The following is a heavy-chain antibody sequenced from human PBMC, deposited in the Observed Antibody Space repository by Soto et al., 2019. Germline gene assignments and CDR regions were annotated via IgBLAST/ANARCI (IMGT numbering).Heavy chain of an antibody. Sequence: PGGSLRLSCAASGFAFSNYAMHWVRQAPGKGLEWVALISYDGSNKYYADSVKGRFTISRDNSKNTLSLQMNSLRDEDTGMYYCARAFVDTGTLSDYWGQGTLVTVSS. CDR2: ISYDGSNK. CDR1: GFAFSNYA. V-gene: IGHV3-30*03. J-gene: IGHJ4*02. D-gene: IGHD5-18*01. CDR3: ARAFVDTGTLSDY.